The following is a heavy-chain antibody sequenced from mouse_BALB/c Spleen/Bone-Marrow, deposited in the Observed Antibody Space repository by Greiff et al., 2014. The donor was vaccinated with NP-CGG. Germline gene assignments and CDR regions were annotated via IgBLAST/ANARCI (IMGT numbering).Heavy chain of an antibody. CDR1: GYTFTSYV. J-gene: IGHJ4*01. D-gene: IGHD4-1*02. CDR2: INPYNDGT. V-gene: IGHV1-14*01. Sequence: VQLQQSGPELVKPGASVKMSCKASGYTFTSYVMHWVKQKPGRGLEWIGYINPYNDGTKYNEKFKGKATLTSDKSSSTAYMELSSLTSEDSAVYYCASHNWDYAMDYWGQGTSVTVSS. CDR3: ASHNWDYAMDY.